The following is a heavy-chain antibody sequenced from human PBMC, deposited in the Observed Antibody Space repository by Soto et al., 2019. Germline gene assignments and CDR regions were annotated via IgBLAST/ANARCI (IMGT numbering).Heavy chain of an antibody. D-gene: IGHD3-9*01. CDR1: GGTFSSYT. CDR2: IIPILGIA. J-gene: IGHJ4*02. CDR3: ARVGKDILTGYYYFDY. Sequence: GASVKVSCKASGGTFSSYTISWVRQAPGQGLEWMGRIIPILGIANYAQKFQGRVTITADKSTSTAYMELSSLRSEDTAVYYCARVGKDILTGYYYFDYWGQGTLVTVSS. V-gene: IGHV1-69*02.